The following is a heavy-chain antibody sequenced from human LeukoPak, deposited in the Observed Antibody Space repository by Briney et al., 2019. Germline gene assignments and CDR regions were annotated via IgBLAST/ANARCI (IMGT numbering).Heavy chain of an antibody. CDR3: ARHPLIVTFFVY. CDR1: GGSISSSSYY. J-gene: IGHJ4*02. D-gene: IGHD2/OR15-2a*01. V-gene: IGHV4-39*01. Sequence: SETLSLTCTVSGGSISSSSYYWGWIRQPPGKGLEWIGSIYYSGSTYYNPSLKSRVTLFIDTSKNQFSLKLSSVTAADTAVYYCARHPLIVTFFVYWGQGTLVTVSS. CDR2: IYYSGST.